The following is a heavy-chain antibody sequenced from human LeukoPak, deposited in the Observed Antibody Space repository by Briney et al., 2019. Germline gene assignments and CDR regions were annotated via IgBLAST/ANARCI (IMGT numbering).Heavy chain of an antibody. J-gene: IGHJ5*02. Sequence: SETLSLTCGISNYSISSGYFWGWLRQSPGKGLEWIGSISHSGSTYYNPSLESRVTISLDTSKNQFSLKLGSVTAADTAVYFCARGPYTNTNYFDTWGQGTQVTVTS. CDR2: ISHSGST. CDR1: NYSISSGYF. V-gene: IGHV4-38-2*01. CDR3: ARGPYTNTNYFDT. D-gene: IGHD2-2*02.